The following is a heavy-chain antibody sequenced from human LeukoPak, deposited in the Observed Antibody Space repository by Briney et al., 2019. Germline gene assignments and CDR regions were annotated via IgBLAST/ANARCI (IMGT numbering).Heavy chain of an antibody. CDR1: GFTFGDYA. Sequence: PGRSLRLSCTASGFTFGDYAMSWVRQAPGKGLEWVGFIRSKAYGGTTEYAASVKGRLTISRDYSKSIAYLQMNSLKTEDTAVYYCTIDGYDFWSGYYTPGYWGQGTLVTVSS. CDR2: IRSKAYGGTT. D-gene: IGHD3-3*01. V-gene: IGHV3-49*04. CDR3: TIDGYDFWSGYYTPGY. J-gene: IGHJ4*02.